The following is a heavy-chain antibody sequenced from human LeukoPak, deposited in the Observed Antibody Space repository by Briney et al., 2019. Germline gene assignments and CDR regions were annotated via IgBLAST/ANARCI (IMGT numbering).Heavy chain of an antibody. J-gene: IGHJ4*02. CDR2: ISYDGSNK. D-gene: IGHD3-10*01. CDR1: GFTFSSYA. Sequence: GGSLRLSCAASGFTFSSYAMHWVRQAPGKGLEWVAVISYDGSNKYYADSVKGRFTISRDNSKNTLYLQMNSLRAEDTAVYYCASNPGGSGSYRAFDYWGQGTLVTVSS. V-gene: IGHV3-30-3*01. CDR3: ASNPGGSGSYRAFDY.